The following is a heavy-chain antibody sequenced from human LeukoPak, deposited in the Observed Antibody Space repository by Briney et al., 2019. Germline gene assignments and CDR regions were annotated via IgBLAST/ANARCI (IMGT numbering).Heavy chain of an antibody. CDR3: ARGYWAMYASGY. J-gene: IGHJ4*02. V-gene: IGHV4-30-4*08. D-gene: IGHD2-21*01. CDR2: MFSSGSA. Sequence: SQTLSFTCSVSGDSISSGGYYWSWLRQLPGQGLEWIGHMFSSGSAFYNSSLRSRVSITIDTSKNQLSLKLRSVTAADTAVYFCARGYWAMYASGYWGQGALVTVSS. CDR1: GDSISSGGYY.